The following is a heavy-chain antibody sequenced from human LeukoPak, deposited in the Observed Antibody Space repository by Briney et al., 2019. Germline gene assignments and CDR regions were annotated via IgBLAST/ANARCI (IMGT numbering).Heavy chain of an antibody. J-gene: IGHJ4*02. D-gene: IGHD3-22*01. CDR1: GFTVSSNY. CDR3: AKRPNYYDSSSSGTDY. Sequence: PGGSLRLSCAASGFTVSSNYMSWVRQAPGKGLEWVSVIYSGGSTYYADSVKGRFTISRDNSKNTLYLQMNSLRAEDTAVYYCAKRPNYYDSSSSGTDYWGQGTLVTVSS. CDR2: IYSGGST. V-gene: IGHV3-66*04.